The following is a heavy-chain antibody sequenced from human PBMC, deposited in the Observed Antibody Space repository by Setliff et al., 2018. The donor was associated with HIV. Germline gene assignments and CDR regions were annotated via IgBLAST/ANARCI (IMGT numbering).Heavy chain of an antibody. D-gene: IGHD1-26*01. CDR3: ARGRYSGSWFDP. CDR1: GYTFTGYY. Sequence: ASVKVSCKASGYTFTGYYMHWVRQAPGQGLEWMGWINPNSGGTNYAQMFQGRVTMTRDTSITTAYMEVSRLTSDDTAVYYCARGRYSGSWFDPWGPGTLVTVSS. V-gene: IGHV1-2*02. CDR2: INPNSGGT. J-gene: IGHJ5*02.